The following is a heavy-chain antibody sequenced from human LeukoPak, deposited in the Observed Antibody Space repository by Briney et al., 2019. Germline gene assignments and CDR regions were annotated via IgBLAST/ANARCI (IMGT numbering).Heavy chain of an antibody. CDR2: INARGDT. J-gene: IGHJ5*02. CDR3: ARGQVPAARGYNWFDP. Sequence: SETLSLTCAVYGWSFNDYYWNWIRQPPGKGLEWIGEINARGDTNFNPSFKSRVTISVDTSRTHFSLRLTSMIAADSAFYYCARGQVPAARGYNWFDPWGQGTLVTVSS. D-gene: IGHD2-2*01. CDR1: GWSFNDYY. V-gene: IGHV4-34*01.